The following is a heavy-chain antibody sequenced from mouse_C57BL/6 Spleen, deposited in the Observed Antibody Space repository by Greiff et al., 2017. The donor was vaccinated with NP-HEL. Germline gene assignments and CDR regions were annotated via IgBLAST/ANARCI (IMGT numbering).Heavy chain of an antibody. CDR1: GFTFSSYA. Sequence: EVQVVESGGGLVKPGGSLKLSCAASGFTFSSYAMSWVRQTPEKRLEWVATISDGGSYTYYPDNVKGRFTISRDNAKNNLYLQMSHLKSEDTAMYYCARGNYVFDYWGQGTTLTVSS. CDR3: ARGNYVFDY. J-gene: IGHJ2*01. D-gene: IGHD2-1*01. CDR2: ISDGGSYT. V-gene: IGHV5-4*01.